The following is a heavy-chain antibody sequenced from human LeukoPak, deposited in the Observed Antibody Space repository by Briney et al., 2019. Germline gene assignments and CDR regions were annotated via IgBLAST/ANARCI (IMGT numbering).Heavy chain of an antibody. D-gene: IGHD5-12*01. Sequence: PGGSLRLSCSASGFTFRYYAMHWVRQAPGKGLEYVSGITSSGGSTYYTDSVKGRFTISRDNSNNTLYLQMSSLRAEDTAVYYCVKGDYSGYTFPAFDYWGQGTLVSVSS. CDR2: ITSSGGST. V-gene: IGHV3-64D*06. CDR3: VKGDYSGYTFPAFDY. J-gene: IGHJ4*02. CDR1: GFTFRYYA.